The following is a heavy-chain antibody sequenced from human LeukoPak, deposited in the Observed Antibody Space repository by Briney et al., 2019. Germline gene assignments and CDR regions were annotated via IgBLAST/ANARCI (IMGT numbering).Heavy chain of an antibody. D-gene: IGHD3-3*01. CDR2: ISAYNGNT. V-gene: IGHV1-18*01. CDR3: ARGLEWLTRRHNWFDP. J-gene: IGHJ5*02. CDR1: GYTFSNYA. Sequence: ASVKVSCKASGYTFSNYAITWVRQAPGQGLEWMGWISAYNGNTNYAQKLQGRVTMTTDTSTNTAYLELRSLRSDDTAVYYCARGLEWLTRRHNWFDPWGQGTLVTVSP.